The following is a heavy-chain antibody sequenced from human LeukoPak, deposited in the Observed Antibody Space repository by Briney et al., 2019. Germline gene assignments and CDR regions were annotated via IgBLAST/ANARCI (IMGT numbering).Heavy chain of an antibody. J-gene: IGHJ4*02. Sequence: AGGSLRLSCAASGFTFRSYEMNWVRQAPGKGLEGVSYISSSGSTIHYADSVKGRFTISRDNAKNSLYLQMNSLRAEDTAVYYCARGGGYNVYYFDCWGQGTLVTVSS. V-gene: IGHV3-48*03. CDR3: ARGGGYNVYYFDC. CDR2: ISSSGSTI. CDR1: GFTFRSYE. D-gene: IGHD5-24*01.